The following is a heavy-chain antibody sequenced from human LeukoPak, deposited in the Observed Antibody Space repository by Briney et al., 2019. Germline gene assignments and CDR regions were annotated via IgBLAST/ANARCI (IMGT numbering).Heavy chain of an antibody. CDR2: ISSDSSYI. J-gene: IGHJ6*02. D-gene: IGHD3-16*02. CDR1: GFNFNTYT. CDR3: ARDKMITFGGVIAPSYYGMDV. Sequence: GGSLRLSCAASGFNFNTYTMNWVRQAPGKGLEWVSSISSDSSYIYYADSVKGRFTISRDNAKNSLYLQMNSLGAEDTAVYYCARDKMITFGGVIAPSYYGMDVWGQGTTVTVSS. V-gene: IGHV3-21*01.